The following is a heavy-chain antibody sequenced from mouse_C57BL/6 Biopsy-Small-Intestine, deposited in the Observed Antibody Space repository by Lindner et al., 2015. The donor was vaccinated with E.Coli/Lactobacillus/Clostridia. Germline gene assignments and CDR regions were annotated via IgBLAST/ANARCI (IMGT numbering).Heavy chain of an antibody. D-gene: IGHD2-2*01. CDR3: ARRGLPLFDY. V-gene: IGHV1-14*01. CDR1: GYTFANYI. Sequence: VQLQESGPELVKPGASVKMSCKASGYTFANYIIQWVKQRPGQGLEWIGYINPYNDGTRYNEKFKGKATLTSDKSSYTAYMELGSLTSEDSAIYYCARRGLPLFDYWGQGTTLTVSS. CDR2: INPYNDGT. J-gene: IGHJ2*01.